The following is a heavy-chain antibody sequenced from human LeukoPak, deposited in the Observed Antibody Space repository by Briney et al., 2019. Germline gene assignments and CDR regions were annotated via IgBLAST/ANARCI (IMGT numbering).Heavy chain of an antibody. CDR1: GFTFSSYA. D-gene: IGHD5-18*01. CDR2: ISGSGGST. Sequence: PGGSLRLSCAASGFTFSSYAMSWVRQAPGKGLEWVSAISGSGGSTYYADSVKGRFTISRDNSKNTLYLQMNSLRAEDTAVYYCARRSGYSYGLDYWGQGTLVTVSS. V-gene: IGHV3-23*01. CDR3: ARRSGYSYGLDY. J-gene: IGHJ4*02.